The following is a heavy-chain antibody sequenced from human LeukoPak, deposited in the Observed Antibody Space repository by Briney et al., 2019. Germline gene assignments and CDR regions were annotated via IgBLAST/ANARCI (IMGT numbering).Heavy chain of an antibody. CDR3: ARIQGSGWWLFDY. CDR2: LDWDDDK. CDR1: GFSLSTSGMC. Sequence: ESVPTLLKPTQTLTLTCTFSGFSLSTSGMCVSWIRQPPGKALEWLGGLDWDDDKYYSTSLKTRLTISKDTSKNQVVLTMTNMDPVDAATYYCARIQGSGWWLFDYWGQGTLVTVSS. J-gene: IGHJ4*02. D-gene: IGHD6-19*01. V-gene: IGHV2-70*11.